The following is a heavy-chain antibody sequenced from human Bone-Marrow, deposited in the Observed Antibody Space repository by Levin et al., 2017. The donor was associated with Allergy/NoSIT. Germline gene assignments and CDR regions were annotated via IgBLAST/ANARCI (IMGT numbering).Heavy chain of an antibody. CDR3: ARGVRPRLRWLGTGGFYYYYMDV. J-gene: IGHJ6*03. D-gene: IGHD4-23*01. V-gene: IGHV1-8*01. CDR2: MNPNSGNT. CDR1: GYTFTSYD. Sequence: ASVKVSCKASGYTFTSYDINWVRQATGQGLEWMGWMNPNSGNTGYAQKFQGRVTMTRNTSISTAYMELSSLRSEDTAVYYCARGVRPRLRWLGTGGFYYYYMDVWGKGTTVTVSS.